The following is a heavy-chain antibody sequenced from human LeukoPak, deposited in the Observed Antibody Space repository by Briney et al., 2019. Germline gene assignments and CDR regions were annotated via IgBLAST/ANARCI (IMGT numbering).Heavy chain of an antibody. D-gene: IGHD2-2*01. J-gene: IGHJ4*02. CDR1: GFTFGDYA. CDR2: ISGSGGST. CDR3: APPGGYCSSTSCSYFDY. Sequence: PGRSLRLSCTASGFTFGDYAMSWVRQAPGKGLEWVSAISGSGGSTYYADSVKGRFTISRDNSKNTLYLQMNSLRAEDTAVYYCAPPGGYCSSTSCSYFDYWGQGTLVTVSS. V-gene: IGHV3-23*01.